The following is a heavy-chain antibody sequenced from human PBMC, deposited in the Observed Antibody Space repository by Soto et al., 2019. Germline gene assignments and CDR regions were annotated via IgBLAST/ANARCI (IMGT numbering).Heavy chain of an antibody. CDR2: IYYSGST. J-gene: IGHJ6*02. Sequence: SATQSLTCTVYGGAFSDYYWSWIRQPPGKGLEWIGYIYYSGSTYYNPSLKSRVTISVDTSKNQFSLKLSSVTAADTAVYYCAREVADYGMDVWGQGTTVTVS. V-gene: IGHV4-30-4*01. CDR1: GGAFSDYY. D-gene: IGHD2-15*01. CDR3: AREVADYGMDV.